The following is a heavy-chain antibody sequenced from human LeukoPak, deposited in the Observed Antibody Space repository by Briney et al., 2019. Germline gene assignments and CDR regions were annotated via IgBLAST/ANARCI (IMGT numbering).Heavy chain of an antibody. CDR2: IIPIFGTA. J-gene: IGHJ5*02. D-gene: IGHD2-8*01. Sequence: SVKVSCKASGGTFSSYAIGWVRQAPGQGLEWMGRIIPIFGTANYAQKFQGRVTITTDESTSTAYMELSSLRSEDTAVYYCARDGPYCTNGVCHWGLRWFDPWGQGTLVTVSS. CDR1: GGTFSSYA. CDR3: ARDGPYCTNGVCHWGLRWFDP. V-gene: IGHV1-69*05.